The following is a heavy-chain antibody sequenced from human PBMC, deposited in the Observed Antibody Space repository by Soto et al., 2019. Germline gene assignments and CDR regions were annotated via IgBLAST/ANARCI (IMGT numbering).Heavy chain of an antibody. D-gene: IGHD6-19*01. CDR2: IYYSGST. J-gene: IGHJ4*02. CDR3: ARGPGRIAVAGYFDY. V-gene: IGHV4-61*01. CDR1: GGSVSSGSYY. Sequence: SETLSLTCTVSGGSVSSGSYYWSWIRQPPGKGLEWIGYIYYSGSTNYNPSLKSRVTISVDTSKNQFSLKLSSVTAADTAVYYCARGPGRIAVAGYFDYWGQGTLVTVSS.